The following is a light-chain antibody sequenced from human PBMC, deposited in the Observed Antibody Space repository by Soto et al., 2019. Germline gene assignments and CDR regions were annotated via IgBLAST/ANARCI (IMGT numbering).Light chain of an antibody. V-gene: IGKV1-27*01. Sequence: DIQMTQSPSSLSASVGDRVTITFRASQGISNYLAWYQQKPGKVPKLLIYAASTLQSGVPSRFSVSGSVTDFTLTISSLQPEDGATYYCQKYNIALGTFGQGTKVEIK. J-gene: IGKJ1*01. CDR3: QKYNIALGT. CDR1: QGISNY. CDR2: AAS.